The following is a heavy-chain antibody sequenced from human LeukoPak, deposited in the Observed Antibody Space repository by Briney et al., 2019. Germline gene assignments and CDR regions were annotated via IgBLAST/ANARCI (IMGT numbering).Heavy chain of an antibody. V-gene: IGHV3-7*01. J-gene: IGHJ4*02. CDR3: ARAGQAGTTDY. CDR1: GFTFGIYW. Sequence: PGGSLRLSCAASGFTFGIYWMSWVRQAPGKGLEWVANINQGGSEKYYVDSVTGRFTISRDNAENSLYLQLNSLTVEDTAVYYCARAGQAGTTDYWGQGTLVTVPS. D-gene: IGHD1-7*01. CDR2: INQGGSEK.